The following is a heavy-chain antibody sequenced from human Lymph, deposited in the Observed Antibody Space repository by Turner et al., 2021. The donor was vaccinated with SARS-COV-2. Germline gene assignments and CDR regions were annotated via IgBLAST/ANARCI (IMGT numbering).Heavy chain of an antibody. J-gene: IGHJ6*02. CDR3: ARDRTSYGDYWAGYYYGMDV. CDR2: IYYSGST. Sequence: QVPLQASRPGLVKPSETLSLTCPVSGGSISSYFWSWIRQPPGKGLEWIAYIYYSGSTNYNPSLKSRVTISVDTSKNQFSLRLSSVTAADTAVYYCARDRTSYGDYWAGYYYGMDVWGQGTTVTVSS. V-gene: IGHV4-59*13. CDR1: GGSISSYF. D-gene: IGHD4-17*01.